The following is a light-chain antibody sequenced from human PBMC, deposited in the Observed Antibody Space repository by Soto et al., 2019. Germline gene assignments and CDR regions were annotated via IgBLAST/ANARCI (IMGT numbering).Light chain of an antibody. Sequence: QSVLTQPPSVSAAPGQKVTISCSGSSSNIGNNYVSWYQQLPGTAPKLLIYDNNKRPSGIPHRFSGSKSGTSATLGITGLQTGDEADYYCETWDSSLSAVVFGGGTKLTVL. J-gene: IGLJ2*01. V-gene: IGLV1-51*01. CDR1: SSNIGNNY. CDR3: ETWDSSLSAVV. CDR2: DNN.